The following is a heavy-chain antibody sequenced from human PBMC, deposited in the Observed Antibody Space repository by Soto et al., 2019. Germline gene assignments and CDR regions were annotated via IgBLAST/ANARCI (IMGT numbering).Heavy chain of an antibody. CDR1: GFTFSSYG. CDR3: AKDLGCSGGSCSDWAFDI. J-gene: IGHJ3*02. Sequence: QPGGSLRLSCAASGFTFSSYGMHWVRHAPGKGLEWVAVISYDGSNKYYADSVKGRFTISRDNSKNTLYLQMNSLRAEDTAVYYCAKDLGCSGGSCSDWAFDIWGQGTMVTVSS. CDR2: ISYDGSNK. D-gene: IGHD2-15*01. V-gene: IGHV3-30*18.